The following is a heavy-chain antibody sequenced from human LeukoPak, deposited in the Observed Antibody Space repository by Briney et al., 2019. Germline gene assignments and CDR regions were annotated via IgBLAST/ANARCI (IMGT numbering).Heavy chain of an antibody. Sequence: PSQTLSLTCTVSGGSISSGGYYWSWIRRHPGKGLEWIGYIYHSGSTYYNPSLKSRVTISVDTSKNQFSLKLSSVTAADTAVYYCARVRSSGWYGDYWGQGTLVTVSS. CDR2: IYHSGST. CDR3: ARVRSSGWYGDY. J-gene: IGHJ4*02. V-gene: IGHV4-31*03. D-gene: IGHD6-19*01. CDR1: GGSISSGGYY.